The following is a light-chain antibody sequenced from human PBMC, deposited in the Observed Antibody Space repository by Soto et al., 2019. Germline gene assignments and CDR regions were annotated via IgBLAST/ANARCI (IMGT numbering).Light chain of an antibody. V-gene: IGLV2-14*01. J-gene: IGLJ2*01. CDR1: SSDVGGYNF. CDR3: SPYTNSSTLVL. Sequence: QSALTQPASVSGSPGQSITISCTGTSSDVGGYNFVSWYQHHPGKAPKLIIYEVSNRPSGVSNRFSASKSGNTASLPIIGLQATVEADYYSSPYTNSSTLVLFGGGTKLTVL. CDR2: EVS.